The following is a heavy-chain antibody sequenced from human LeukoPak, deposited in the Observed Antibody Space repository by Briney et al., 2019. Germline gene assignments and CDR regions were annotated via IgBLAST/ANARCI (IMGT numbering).Heavy chain of an antibody. CDR2: ISSSGSTI. CDR3: ARESGYYNFDY. CDR1: GFTFSSYE. Sequence: VGSLRLSCAASGFTFSSYEINWVRKAPGKGLEWASYISSSGSTIYYADSVKGRFTISRDNAKNSLYLQMNSLRAEDTAVYYCARESGYYNFDYWGQGTLVTGSS. J-gene: IGHJ4*02. V-gene: IGHV3-48*03. D-gene: IGHD3-9*01.